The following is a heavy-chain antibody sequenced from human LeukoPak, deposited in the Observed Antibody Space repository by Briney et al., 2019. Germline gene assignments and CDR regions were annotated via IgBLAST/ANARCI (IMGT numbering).Heavy chain of an antibody. V-gene: IGHV3-21*01. CDR3: ARADCSSSTCYLRRSLFDP. Sequence: GGPLTLPCGASGFPLSYFYIHGLRQAPGKGRDWVSSISTCSCYIFYKDSVRERFTISRDDAKNSVHLEMNILRPDDTAFYDFARADCSSSTCYLRRSLFDPWGQGTLVTVSS. D-gene: IGHD2-2*01. CDR1: GFPLSYFY. J-gene: IGHJ5*02. CDR2: ISTCSCYI.